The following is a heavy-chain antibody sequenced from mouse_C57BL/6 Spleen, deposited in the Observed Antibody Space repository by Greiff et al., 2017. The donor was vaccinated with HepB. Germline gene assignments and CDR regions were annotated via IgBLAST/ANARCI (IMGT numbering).Heavy chain of an antibody. J-gene: IGHJ1*03. V-gene: IGHV5-9-1*02. CDR1: GFTFSSYA. Sequence: EVQRVESGEGLVKPGGSLKLSCAASGFTFSSYAMSWVRQTPEKRLEWVAYISSGGDYIYYADTVKGRFTISRDNARNTLYLQMSSLKSEDTAMYYCTREFYYSNYVYFDVWGTGTTVTVSS. D-gene: IGHD2-5*01. CDR2: ISSGGDYI. CDR3: TREFYYSNYVYFDV.